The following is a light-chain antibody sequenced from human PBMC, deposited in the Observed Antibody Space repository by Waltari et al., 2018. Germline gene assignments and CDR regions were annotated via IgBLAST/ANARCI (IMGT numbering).Light chain of an antibody. J-gene: IGKJ2*01. CDR2: KVS. CDR1: QSLVFGDGNTY. Sequence: MTQSPLSLPVTPGQPASISCRSTQSLVFGDGNTYLNWFHQRPGQSPRRLIYKVSNRDSGVPDRFSGSGSGTDFTLRISRVEAEDVGVYYCMQGTHWPYTFGQGTKVEI. CDR3: MQGTHWPYT. V-gene: IGKV2-30*01.